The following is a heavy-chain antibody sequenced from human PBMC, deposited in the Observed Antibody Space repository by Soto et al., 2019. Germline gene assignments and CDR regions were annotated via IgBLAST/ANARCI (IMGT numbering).Heavy chain of an antibody. D-gene: IGHD4-17*01. Sequence: QVQLQESGPGLVKPSGTLSLTCAVSSGSISSSNWWSWVRQPPGKGLEWIGEIYHSGSTNYNPSLQSRVTISVDKSKNQVSLKLSSVTAADTAVYYCARYYGDYWQGNNWFDPWGQGTLVTVSS. J-gene: IGHJ5*02. CDR1: SGSISSSNW. CDR2: IYHSGST. CDR3: ARYYGDYWQGNNWFDP. V-gene: IGHV4-4*02.